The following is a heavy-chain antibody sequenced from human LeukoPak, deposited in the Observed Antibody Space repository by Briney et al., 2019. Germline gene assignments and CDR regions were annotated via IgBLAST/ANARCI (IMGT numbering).Heavy chain of an antibody. D-gene: IGHD2-15*01. Sequence: SETLSLTCTVSGGSINSYSWSWIRQPPGKGLEWLGYIYYSGSTNYNPSLKSRVTISVDTSKNQFSLKLSSVTAPDTAVYYCASSPTRSGPSYYFDYWSQGTLVTVSS. CDR3: ASSPTRSGPSYYFDY. CDR2: IYYSGST. J-gene: IGHJ4*02. V-gene: IGHV4-59*08. CDR1: GGSINSYS.